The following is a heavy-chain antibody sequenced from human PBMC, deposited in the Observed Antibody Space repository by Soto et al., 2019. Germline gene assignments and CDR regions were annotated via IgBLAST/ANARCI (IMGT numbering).Heavy chain of an antibody. CDR1: GFNFPTFW. V-gene: IGHV5-51*01. Sequence: PGESLKISCKHSGFNFPTFWIAWVRQMPGKGLEWMGTIYPDDSDTRYSPSFQGQVTISADTSIQTAYLQWASLKASDTAMYYCARSRRGAYSSGWYSPSGYYNYGIDVWGQGTKVTVSS. D-gene: IGHD6-19*01. CDR2: IYPDDSDT. J-gene: IGHJ6*02. CDR3: ARSRRGAYSSGWYSPSGYYNYGIDV.